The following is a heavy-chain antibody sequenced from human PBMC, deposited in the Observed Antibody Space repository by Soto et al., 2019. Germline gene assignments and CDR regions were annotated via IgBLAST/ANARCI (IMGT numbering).Heavy chain of an antibody. J-gene: IGHJ4*02. CDR3: ARGVHHESSGYYYFY. V-gene: IGHV1-69*13. CDR2: IIAIFGRA. D-gene: IGHD3-22*01. CDR1: GGTVSGYG. Sequence: SVKVSCKASGGTVSGYGIDWVRQAPGQGLEWMGGIIAIFGRANYAQKIQGRVTITADESTSTAYMELRSLRSEDTAVYYCARGVHHESSGYYYFYWGQGTLVTVSS.